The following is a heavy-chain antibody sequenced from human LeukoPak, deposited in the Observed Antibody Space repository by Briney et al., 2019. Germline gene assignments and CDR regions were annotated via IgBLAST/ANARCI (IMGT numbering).Heavy chain of an antibody. D-gene: IGHD3-3*01. CDR2: IIPILGIA. V-gene: IGHV1-69*04. J-gene: IGHJ5*02. CDR1: GGTFSSYT. Sequence: SVKVSCKASGGTFSSYTISWVRQAPGQGLEWMGRIIPILGIANYAQKFQGRVTITADKSTSTAYMELSSLRSEDTAVYYCARDRRFDFWSGYFMPVSPPALGGQYNWFDPWGRGTLVTVSS. CDR3: ARDRRFDFWSGYFMPVSPPALGGQYNWFDP.